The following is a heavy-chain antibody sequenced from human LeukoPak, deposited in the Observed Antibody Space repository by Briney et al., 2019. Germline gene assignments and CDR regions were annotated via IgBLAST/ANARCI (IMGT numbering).Heavy chain of an antibody. CDR1: GFTLSTYW. CDR2: INPVGSAK. CDR3: ASWGAGGNS. D-gene: IGHD3-16*01. V-gene: IGHV3-7*01. Sequence: PGGSLTLSCEASGFTLSTYWMNWVRQVPGKGLEWVANINPVGSAKRYVDSVKGRFTIARDNADNSLSLQMNSLRAEDTAVYYCASWGAGGNSWGQGTLVTVSS. J-gene: IGHJ4*02.